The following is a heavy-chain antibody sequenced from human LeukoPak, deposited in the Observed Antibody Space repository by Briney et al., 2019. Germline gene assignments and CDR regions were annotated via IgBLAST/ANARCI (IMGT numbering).Heavy chain of an antibody. J-gene: IGHJ6*02. D-gene: IGHD2-21*02. CDR2: ISLSGST. CDR1: GGSISSTNW. Sequence: SGTLSLTCAVSGGSISSTNWWSWVRQPPGKGLEWIGEISLSGSTNYNPSLKSRVIISLDKSNNQVSLKLTSVTAVDTAVYYCAREVRDIVVVTAILYYYYYGMDVWGQGTTVTVSS. V-gene: IGHV4-4*02. CDR3: AREVRDIVVVTAILYYYYYGMDV.